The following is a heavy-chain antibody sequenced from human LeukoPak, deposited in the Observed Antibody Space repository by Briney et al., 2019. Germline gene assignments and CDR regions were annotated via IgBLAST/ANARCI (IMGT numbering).Heavy chain of an antibody. CDR1: GGSINGYY. J-gene: IGHJ4*02. D-gene: IGHD6-19*01. V-gene: IGHV4-59*01. CDR3: AAEFDNEQWLDWDY. Sequence: SETLSLTCTVSGGSINGYYWDWIRQPPGKGLEWIGYIHYRGSTNYNPSLKSRVTISADTSENQFSLKLSSVTAADTAVYYCAAEFDNEQWLDWDYWGRGTLVTVSS. CDR2: IHYRGST.